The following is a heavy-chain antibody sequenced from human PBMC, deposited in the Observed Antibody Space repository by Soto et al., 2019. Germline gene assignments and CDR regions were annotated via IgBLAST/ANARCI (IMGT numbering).Heavy chain of an antibody. Sequence: EASVKVSCKASGYTFTVYYMHWVRQAPGQGLEWMGWINPNSGGTNYAQKFQGWVTMTRDTSISTAYMELSRLRSDDTAVYYCAKQGDCSGGSCYFDYWGQGTLVTVSS. V-gene: IGHV1-2*04. D-gene: IGHD2-15*01. CDR2: INPNSGGT. CDR1: GYTFTVYY. CDR3: AKQGDCSGGSCYFDY. J-gene: IGHJ4*02.